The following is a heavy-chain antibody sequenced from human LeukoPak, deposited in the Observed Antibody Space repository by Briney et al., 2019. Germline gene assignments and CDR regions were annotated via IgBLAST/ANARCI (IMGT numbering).Heavy chain of an antibody. CDR2: ISESGRT. J-gene: IGHJ6*03. Sequence: PSETLSLTCTVSGGSISTSSYYWGWIRQPPGKGLGWIGSISESGRTYYNPSLKSRVIISVDTSKKHFSLKLSSVTAADTAVYYCARHCTGDICAAYYFYYYMDVWGKGTTVTVSS. D-gene: IGHD2-8*02. CDR3: ARHCTGDICAAYYFYYYMDV. CDR1: GGSISTSSYY. V-gene: IGHV4-39*02.